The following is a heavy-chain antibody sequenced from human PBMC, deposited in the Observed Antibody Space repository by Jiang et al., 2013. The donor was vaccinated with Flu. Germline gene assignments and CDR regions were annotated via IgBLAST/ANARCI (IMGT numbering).Heavy chain of an antibody. D-gene: IGHD3-3*01. J-gene: IGHJ4*02. CDR2: IYYSGST. CDR3: ARSGSYDFWSGYYTSYYFDY. V-gene: IGHV4-59*01. Sequence: GLVKPSETLSLTCTVSGGSISSYYWSWIRQPPGKGLEWIGYIYYSGSTNYNPSLKSRVTISVDTSKNQFSLKLSSVTAADTAVYYCARSGSYDFWSGYYTSYYFDYWGQGTLVTVSS. CDR1: GGSISSYY.